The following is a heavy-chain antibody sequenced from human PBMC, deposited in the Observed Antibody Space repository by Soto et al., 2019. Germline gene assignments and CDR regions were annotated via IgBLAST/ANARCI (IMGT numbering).Heavy chain of an antibody. J-gene: IGHJ4*02. Sequence: SETLSLTCTVSGGSISSYYWSWIRQPPGKGLEWIGYIYYSGSTNYNPSLKSRVTISADTSKNQFSLKLSSVTAADTAVYYCARVGGYSYGLVDYWGQGTLVTVSS. D-gene: IGHD5-18*01. V-gene: IGHV4-59*01. CDR2: IYYSGST. CDR1: GGSISSYY. CDR3: ARVGGYSYGLVDY.